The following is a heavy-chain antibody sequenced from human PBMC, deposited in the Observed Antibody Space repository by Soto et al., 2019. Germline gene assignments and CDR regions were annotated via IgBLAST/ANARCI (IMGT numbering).Heavy chain of an antibody. D-gene: IGHD3-10*01. CDR3: ARHRIEVVWRGFDF. J-gene: IGHJ4*02. Sequence: QLQLQESGPGLVKPSETLSLTCTVSTDSSSFTNSYWGWIRQPPGKGLQWIGSSSYNGGTFYNPSLEGRVVISFDASKKQTSLQVTSVTAADTAVYFCARHRIEVVWRGFDFWGQGSPVTVSS. CDR1: TDSSSFTNSY. V-gene: IGHV4-39*01. CDR2: SSYNGGT.